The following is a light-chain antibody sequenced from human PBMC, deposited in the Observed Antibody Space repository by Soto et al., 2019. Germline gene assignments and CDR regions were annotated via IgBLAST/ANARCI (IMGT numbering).Light chain of an antibody. CDR3: CSYAGTL. CDR2: DVS. CDR1: SSDVGGSNY. Sequence: QSALTQPRSVSGSPGQSVTISCTGTSSDVGGSNYVSWYQQYPGKAPKLMIYDVSKRPSGVPDRFSGSKSGNTASLTISGLQADDEADYYCCSYAGTLFGGGTKLTVL. V-gene: IGLV2-11*01. J-gene: IGLJ2*01.